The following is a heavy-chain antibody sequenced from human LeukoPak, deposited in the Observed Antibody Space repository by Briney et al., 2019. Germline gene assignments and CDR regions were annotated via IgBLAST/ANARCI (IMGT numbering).Heavy chain of an antibody. CDR1: GGSISSGSYY. J-gene: IGHJ4*02. CDR2: IYTSGST. CDR3: ARVASVPAATFDY. D-gene: IGHD2-2*01. Sequence: SETLSLTCTVSGGSISSGSYYWSWIRQPAGKGLEWIGRIYTSGSTSYNPSLKSRDTTSVDTSKNQFSLKLSFVTATDTAVYYCARVASVPAATFDYWGQGTLVTVSS. V-gene: IGHV4-61*02.